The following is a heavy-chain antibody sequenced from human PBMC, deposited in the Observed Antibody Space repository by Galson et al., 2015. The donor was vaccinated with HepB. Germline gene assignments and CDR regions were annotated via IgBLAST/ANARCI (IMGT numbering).Heavy chain of an antibody. J-gene: IGHJ3*01. CDR2: TNPNSGIA. V-gene: IGHV1-2*06. D-gene: IGHD3-3*01. Sequence: SVKVSCKASGFTFSDFYMHWVRQSPGQGLQWMGRTNPNSGIAVYAESFQGRVAMTADTSKSTAYMELSWLTFDDTAVYYCARASLFWNNRESDAFDVWGPGTMVTVSS. CDR3: ARASLFWNNRESDAFDV. CDR1: GFTFSDFY.